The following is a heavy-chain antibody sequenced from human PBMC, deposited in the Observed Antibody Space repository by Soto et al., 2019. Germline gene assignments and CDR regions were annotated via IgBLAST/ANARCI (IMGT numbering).Heavy chain of an antibody. J-gene: IGHJ6*02. Sequence: EVQLVESGGGLVKPGGSLRLSCAASGFTFSSYSMNWVRQAPGKGLEWVSSISSSSSYIYYADSVKGRFTISRDNAKNSLYLQMNSLRAEDTAVYYCARLGCSGGSCYGFGGMDVWGQGTTVTFSS. CDR1: GFTFSSYS. CDR2: ISSSSSYI. CDR3: ARLGCSGGSCYGFGGMDV. D-gene: IGHD2-15*01. V-gene: IGHV3-21*01.